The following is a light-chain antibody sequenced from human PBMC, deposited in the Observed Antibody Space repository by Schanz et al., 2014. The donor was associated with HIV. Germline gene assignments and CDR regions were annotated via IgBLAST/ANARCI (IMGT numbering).Light chain of an antibody. CDR3: AAWDDSLKGPM. CDR2: EVN. J-gene: IGLJ3*02. Sequence: QSALTQPPSASGSPGQSVTISCTGTTSDIGGYNYVSWYQQHPDKAPQLLIYEVNMRPSGVPDRFSGSKSGNTASLTISGLQAEDEADYHCAAWDDSLKGPMFGGGTQLTVL. V-gene: IGLV2-8*01. CDR1: TSDIGGYNY.